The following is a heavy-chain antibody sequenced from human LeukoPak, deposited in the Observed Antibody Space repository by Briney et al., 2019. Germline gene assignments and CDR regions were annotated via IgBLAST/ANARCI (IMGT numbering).Heavy chain of an antibody. CDR3: ARREMNYYDSSGYYDAFDI. Sequence: GESLKISCKGSGYSFTSYWIGWVRQMPGKGLEWMGIIYPGDSDTRYSPSFQGQVTISADNSISTAYLQLSSLKASDTAMYYCARREMNYYDSSGYYDAFDIWGRGTMVTVSS. CDR1: GYSFTSYW. CDR2: IYPGDSDT. V-gene: IGHV5-51*01. D-gene: IGHD3-22*01. J-gene: IGHJ3*02.